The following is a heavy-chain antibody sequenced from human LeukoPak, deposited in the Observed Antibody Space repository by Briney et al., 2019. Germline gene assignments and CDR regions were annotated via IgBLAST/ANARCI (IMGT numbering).Heavy chain of an antibody. CDR3: ARVAYSSGWYDY. D-gene: IGHD6-19*01. Sequence: PSETLSLTCAVSGGSITTYCWNWIRQVPGKGLEWIGHIFDNGATNYNPSLRSRVTISVDTSKNQFSLKLSSVTAADTAVYYCARVAYSSGWYDYWGQGTLVTVSS. J-gene: IGHJ4*02. CDR1: GGSITTYC. V-gene: IGHV4-59*01. CDR2: IFDNGAT.